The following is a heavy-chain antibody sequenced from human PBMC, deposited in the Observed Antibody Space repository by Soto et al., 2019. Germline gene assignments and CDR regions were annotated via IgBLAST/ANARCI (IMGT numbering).Heavy chain of an antibody. Sequence: QVQLVESGGGVVQPGRSLRLSCAASGFTFSSNAMHWVHQAPGKGLEWVAVMSYDGSNEYYADSVKGRFTISRDNSKNTLYLQMNSLRAEDTAVYYCARDSILSGTTRPPPLDYWGQGTLVTVSS. CDR2: MSYDGSNE. D-gene: IGHD4-17*01. J-gene: IGHJ4*02. CDR1: GFTFSSNA. CDR3: ARDSILSGTTRPPPLDY. V-gene: IGHV3-30-3*01.